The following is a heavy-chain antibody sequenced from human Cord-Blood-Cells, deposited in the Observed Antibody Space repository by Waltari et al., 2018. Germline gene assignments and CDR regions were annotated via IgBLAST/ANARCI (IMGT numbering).Heavy chain of an antibody. J-gene: IGHJ4*02. CDR2: IYHSGST. CDR3: ARGGDVDIVATTMEPYYFDY. CDR1: GGSISSSNW. D-gene: IGHD5-12*01. V-gene: IGHV4-4*02. Sequence: QVQLQESGPGLVKPSGTLSLTCAVSGGSISSSNWWSWVRQPPGKGLEWIGEIYHSGSTNYNPSLKSRVTISVDKSKNQFSLKLSSVTAADTAVYYCARGGDVDIVATTMEPYYFDYWGQGTLVTVSS.